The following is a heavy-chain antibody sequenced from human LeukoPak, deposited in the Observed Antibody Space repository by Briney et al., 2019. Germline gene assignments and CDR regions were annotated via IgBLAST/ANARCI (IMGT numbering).Heavy chain of an antibody. CDR2: ISAYNGNT. CDR1: GYTFTSYG. CDR3: ARDPAQVVNYATYYYYGMDV. D-gene: IGHD3-22*01. V-gene: IGHV1-18*01. Sequence: GASVKVSCKASGYTFTSYGISWVRQAPGQGLEWMGWISAYNGNTNYAQKLQGRVTMTTDTSTSTAYMELRSLRSDDTAVYYCARDPAQVVNYATYYYYGMDVWGQGTTVTVSS. J-gene: IGHJ6*02.